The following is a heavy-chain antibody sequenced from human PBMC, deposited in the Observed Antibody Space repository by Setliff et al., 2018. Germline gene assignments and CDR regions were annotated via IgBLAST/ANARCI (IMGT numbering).Heavy chain of an antibody. V-gene: IGHV1-18*04. Sequence: ASVKVSCKTSGYTFIGYYVHWVRQAPGRGLEWMGWISAYNGNTNYAQKLQGRVTMTTDTSTSTAYMELRSLRSDDTAVYYCARDQWTYDSSGYYYRFDYWGQGTLVTVSS. D-gene: IGHD3-22*01. CDR3: ARDQWTYDSSGYYYRFDY. CDR2: ISAYNGNT. J-gene: IGHJ4*02. CDR1: GYTFIGYY.